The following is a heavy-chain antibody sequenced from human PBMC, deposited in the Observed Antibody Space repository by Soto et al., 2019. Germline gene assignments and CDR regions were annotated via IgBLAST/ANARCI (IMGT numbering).Heavy chain of an antibody. V-gene: IGHV3-9*01. CDR1: GFTFDDYA. J-gene: IGHJ4*02. CDR2: ISWNSGSI. Sequence: EVQLVESGGGLVQPGRSLRLSCAASGFTFDDYAMHWVRKAPGKGLEWVSGISWNSGSIGYADSVKGRFTISRDNAKNSLYLQMNSLRAEDTALYYCAKDMSSSGWTRLFDYWGQGTLVTVSS. D-gene: IGHD6-19*01. CDR3: AKDMSSSGWTRLFDY.